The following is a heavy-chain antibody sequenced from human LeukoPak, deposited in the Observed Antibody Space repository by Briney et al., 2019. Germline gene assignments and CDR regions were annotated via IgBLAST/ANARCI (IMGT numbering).Heavy chain of an antibody. CDR3: ARDGGAANNWFDP. J-gene: IGHJ5*02. V-gene: IGHV4-59*01. CDR2: IYYSGST. D-gene: IGHD3-16*01. CDR1: GGSISSYY. Sequence: SETLSLTCTVSGGSISSYYWSWIRQPPGKGLKWIGYIYYSGSTNFNPSLKSRVTISVDTSKNQSSLKLNSVTAADTAVYYCARDGGAANNWFDPWGQGILVTVSS.